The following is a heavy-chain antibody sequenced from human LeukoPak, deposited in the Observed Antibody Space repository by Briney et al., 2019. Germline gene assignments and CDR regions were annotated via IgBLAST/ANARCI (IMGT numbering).Heavy chain of an antibody. V-gene: IGHV4-34*01. J-gene: IGHJ3*02. CDR3: ARKDCSTTSCSYGFDI. D-gene: IGHD2-2*01. Sequence: SETLSLTCAVYGGSFSGYYWTWIRQPPGKGLEWIGETSHSGSTNYNPSLESRVTISVDTSKKQFSLKLTSVTAADTALYFCARKDCSTTSCSYGFDIWAQGTMVTVSS. CDR2: TSHSGST. CDR1: GGSFSGYY.